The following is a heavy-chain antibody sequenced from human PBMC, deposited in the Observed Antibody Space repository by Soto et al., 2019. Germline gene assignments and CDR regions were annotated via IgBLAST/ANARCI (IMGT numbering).Heavy chain of an antibody. CDR1: GGSFSGYY. CDR2: INHSGST. Sequence: PSETLSLTCAVYGGSFSGYYWSWIRQPPGKGLEWIGEINHSGSTNYNPSLKSRVTISVDTSKNQFSLKLSSVTAADTAVYYCAGTYYYGSGSYYTSYFDYWGQATLVTVSS. J-gene: IGHJ4*02. D-gene: IGHD3-10*01. CDR3: AGTYYYGSGSYYTSYFDY. V-gene: IGHV4-34*01.